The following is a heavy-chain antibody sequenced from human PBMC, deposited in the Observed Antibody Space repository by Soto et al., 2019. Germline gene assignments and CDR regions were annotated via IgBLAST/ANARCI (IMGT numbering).Heavy chain of an antibody. CDR1: GGSISSGGYY. CDR3: ARKAGGRDSSGWLLLSFDY. V-gene: IGHV4-31*03. CDR2: IYYSGST. J-gene: IGHJ4*02. D-gene: IGHD6-19*01. Sequence: SETLSLTCTVSGGSISSGGYYWSWIRQHPGKGLEWIGYIYYSGSTYYNPYLKSRVTISVDTSKNQFSLKLSSVTAADTAVYYCARKAGGRDSSGWLLLSFDYWGQGTLVTVSS.